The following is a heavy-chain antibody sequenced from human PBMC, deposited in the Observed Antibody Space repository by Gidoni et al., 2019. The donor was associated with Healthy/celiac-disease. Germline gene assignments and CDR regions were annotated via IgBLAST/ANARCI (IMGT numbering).Heavy chain of an antibody. CDR1: GYTFTSYG. Sequence: QVQLVQSGAEVKKPGASVKVSCKASGYTFTSYGISWVRQAPGQGLEWMGWISAYNGNTNYAQKLQGRVTMTTDTSTSTAYMELRSLRSDDTAVYYCARDEITIFGVVRRTYYYGMDVWGQGTTVTVSS. CDR2: ISAYNGNT. D-gene: IGHD3-3*01. V-gene: IGHV1-18*01. J-gene: IGHJ6*02. CDR3: ARDEITIFGVVRRTYYYGMDV.